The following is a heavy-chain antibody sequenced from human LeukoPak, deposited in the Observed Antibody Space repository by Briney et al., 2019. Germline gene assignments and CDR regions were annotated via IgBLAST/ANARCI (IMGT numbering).Heavy chain of an antibody. Sequence: PSETLSLTCTVSGGSISSYYWSWIRQPPGKGLEWIGYIYYSGSTNYNPSLKSRVTISVDTSKNQFSLKLSSVTAADTAVYYCARRFCSSTSCYLFPMAVWGKGPTFTASP. CDR2: IYYSGST. D-gene: IGHD2-2*01. CDR3: ARRFCSSTSCYLFPMAV. V-gene: IGHV4-59*12. CDR1: GGSISSYY. J-gene: IGHJ6*04.